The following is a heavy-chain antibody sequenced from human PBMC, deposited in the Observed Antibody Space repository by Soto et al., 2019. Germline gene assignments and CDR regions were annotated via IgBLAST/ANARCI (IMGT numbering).Heavy chain of an antibody. CDR3: ARDHLEYYYDSSGYDY. Sequence: GGSLRLSCAASGFTFSSYWMSWVRQAPGKGLEWVANIKQDGSEKYYVDSVKGRFTISRDNAKNSLYLQMNSLRAEDTAVYYCARDHLEYYYDSSGYDYWGQGTLVTVSS. D-gene: IGHD3-22*01. J-gene: IGHJ4*02. V-gene: IGHV3-7*01. CDR1: GFTFSSYW. CDR2: IKQDGSEK.